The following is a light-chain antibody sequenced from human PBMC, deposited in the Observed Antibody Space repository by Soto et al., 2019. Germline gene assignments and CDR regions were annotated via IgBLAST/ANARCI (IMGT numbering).Light chain of an antibody. Sequence: QSVLTQPASVSGSPGQSITISCTGTSSDIGGFYYVSWYQHHPGKDPKLMIYQVSNRPSGVSNRFSGSKSGNTASLTISGLQAEDEADYFCSSYSSSSTFYVFGAGTKATV. CDR1: SSDIGGFYY. V-gene: IGLV2-14*01. J-gene: IGLJ1*01. CDR2: QVS. CDR3: SSYSSSSTFYV.